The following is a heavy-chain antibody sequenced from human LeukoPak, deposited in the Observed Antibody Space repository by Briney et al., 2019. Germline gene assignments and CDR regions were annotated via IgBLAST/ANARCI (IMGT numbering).Heavy chain of an antibody. CDR3: AKASYYYDSASRDY. CDR1: GFTFSSYA. J-gene: IGHJ4*02. CDR2: ISGSGGST. Sequence: GGSLRLSCAASGFTFSSYAMSWVRQAPGKGLEWVSAISGSGGSTYYADSVKGRFTISRVNSKNTLYLQMNSLRAEDTAVYYCAKASYYYDSASRDYWGQGTLVTVSS. D-gene: IGHD3-22*01. V-gene: IGHV3-23*01.